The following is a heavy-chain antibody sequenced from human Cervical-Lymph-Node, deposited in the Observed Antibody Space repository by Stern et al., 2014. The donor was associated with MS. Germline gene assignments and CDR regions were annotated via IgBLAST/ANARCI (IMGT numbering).Heavy chain of an antibody. CDR2: IISRSNNI. J-gene: IGHJ6*02. Sequence: EVQLVESGGGLVKPGWSLRVSCAASGFNFSDYSMNWVRQAPGKGLEWVSSIISRSNNIYYADTVKCRFPTSRDNSKSSMQLQMDSLRGEDSAMYYCARARTGTRLYEMDFGGQGTTVTVSS. CDR1: GFNFSDYS. CDR3: ARARTGTRLYEMDF. D-gene: IGHD1-7*01. V-gene: IGHV3-21*01.